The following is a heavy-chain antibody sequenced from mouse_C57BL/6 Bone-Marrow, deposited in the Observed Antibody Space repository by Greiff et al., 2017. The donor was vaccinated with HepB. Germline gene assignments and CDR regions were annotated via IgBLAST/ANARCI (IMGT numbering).Heavy chain of an antibody. D-gene: IGHD2-12*01. V-gene: IGHV5-2*01. CDR1: EYEFPSHD. J-gene: IGHJ4*01. Sequence: EVQVVESGGGLVQPGESLKLSCESNEYEFPSHDMSWVRETPEKRLELVAAINRDGGSTYYPDTMERRFIISRDKTTKTLYLQMSSLRSEDTALYYCARHLWFTRAMDYWGQGTSVTVSS. CDR3: ARHLWFTRAMDY. CDR2: INRDGGST.